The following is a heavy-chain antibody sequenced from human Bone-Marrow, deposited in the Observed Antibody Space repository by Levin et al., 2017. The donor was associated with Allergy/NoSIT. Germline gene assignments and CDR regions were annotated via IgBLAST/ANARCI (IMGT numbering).Heavy chain of an antibody. D-gene: IGHD3-22*01. CDR1: GFTVSSNY. CDR2: IYSGGST. CDR3: ARDPGSSGYYQNFDY. J-gene: IGHJ4*02. V-gene: IGHV3-66*01. Sequence: QPGGSLRLSCAASGFTVSSNYMSWVRQAPGKGLEWVSVIYSGGSTYYADSVKGRFTISRDNSKNTLYLQMNSLRAEDTAVYYCARDPGSSGYYQNFDYWGQGTLVTVSS.